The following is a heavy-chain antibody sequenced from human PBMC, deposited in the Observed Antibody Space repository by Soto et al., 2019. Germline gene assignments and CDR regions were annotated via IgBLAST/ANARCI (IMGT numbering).Heavy chain of an antibody. CDR2: ISSSGSTI. D-gene: IGHD1-1*01. Sequence: GGSLRLSCAASGFTFSDYYMSWIRQAPGKGLEWVSYISSSGSTIYYADSVKGRFTISRDNAKNSLYLQMNSLRAEDTAVYYCARARGNGPNYYYYYYYMDVWGKGTTVTVSS. CDR1: GFTFSDYY. J-gene: IGHJ6*03. CDR3: ARARGNGPNYYYYYYYMDV. V-gene: IGHV3-11*01.